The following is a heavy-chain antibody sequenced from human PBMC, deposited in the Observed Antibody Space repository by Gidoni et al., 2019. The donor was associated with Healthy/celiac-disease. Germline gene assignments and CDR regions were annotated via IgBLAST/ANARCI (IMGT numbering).Heavy chain of an antibody. CDR1: GGSFSGYY. D-gene: IGHD6-13*01. J-gene: IGHJ4*02. V-gene: IGHV4-34*01. Sequence: QVQLQQWGAGLLKPSETLSLACAVYGGSFSGYYWSWIRQPPGKGLEWIGEINHSGSTNYNPSLKSRVTISVDTSKNQFPLKLSSVTAADTAVYYCARGYRIAAAGNFDYWGQGTLVTVSS. CDR2: INHSGST. CDR3: ARGYRIAAAGNFDY.